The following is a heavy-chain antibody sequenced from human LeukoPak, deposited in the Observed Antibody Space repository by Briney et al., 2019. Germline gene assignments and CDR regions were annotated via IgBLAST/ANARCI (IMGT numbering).Heavy chain of an antibody. V-gene: IGHV4-39*07. J-gene: IGHJ5*02. D-gene: IGHD6-19*01. CDR1: GGSISSSSYY. CDR3: ARVVGTVAGTGYNWFDP. CDR2: IYYSGST. Sequence: SETLSLTCTVSGGSISSSSYYWGWIRQPPGKGLEWIGSIYYSGSTYYNPSLKSRVTISVDTSKNQFSLKLSSVTAADTAVYYCARVVGTVAGTGYNWFDPWGQGTLVTVSS.